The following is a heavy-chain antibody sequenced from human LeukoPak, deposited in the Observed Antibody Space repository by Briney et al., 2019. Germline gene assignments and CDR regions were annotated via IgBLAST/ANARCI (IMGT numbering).Heavy chain of an antibody. J-gene: IGHJ4*02. V-gene: IGHV1-18*04. D-gene: IGHD3-10*01. Sequence: ASVKVSCKASGYTITSYGISWVRQAPGQGLEWMGWISAYNGNTNSAQKLQGRVTMTTDTSTSTAYMELRSLRSDDAAVYYCARDLEYYYGSGSYYFDYWGQGTLVTVSS. CDR1: GYTITSYG. CDR3: ARDLEYYYGSGSYYFDY. CDR2: ISAYNGNT.